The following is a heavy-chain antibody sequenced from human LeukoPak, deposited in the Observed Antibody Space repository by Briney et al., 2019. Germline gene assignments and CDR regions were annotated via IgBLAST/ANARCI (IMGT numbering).Heavy chain of an antibody. Sequence: SETLSLTCTVSGGSISSGDYYWSWIRQPPGKGLEWIGYIYYSGSSFYNPSLKSRVTISVDTSKNHVSLNLSSVTAADTAVYYCARGNNPYYLDYWGQGTLVTVSS. CDR1: GGSISSGDYY. V-gene: IGHV4-30-4*08. D-gene: IGHD2/OR15-2a*01. J-gene: IGHJ4*02. CDR3: ARGNNPYYLDY. CDR2: IYYSGSS.